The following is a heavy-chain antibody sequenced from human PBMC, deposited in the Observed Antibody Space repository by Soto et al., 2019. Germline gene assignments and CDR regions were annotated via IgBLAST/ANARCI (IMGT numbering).Heavy chain of an antibody. CDR1: GYTFTSYA. CDR2: INAGNGNT. CDR3: ARAPFRSRLFWFDP. Sequence: APVKVSCKASGYTFTSYAMHWLRQAPGQRLEWMGWINAGNGNTKYSQKFQGRVTITRDTSASTAYMELSSLRSEDTAVYYCARAPFRSRLFWFDPWGQGTLVTVSS. D-gene: IGHD1-26*01. J-gene: IGHJ5*02. V-gene: IGHV1-3*01.